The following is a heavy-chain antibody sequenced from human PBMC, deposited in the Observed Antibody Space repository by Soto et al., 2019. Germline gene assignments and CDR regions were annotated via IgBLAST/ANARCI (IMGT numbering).Heavy chain of an antibody. V-gene: IGHV4-39*01. J-gene: IGHJ5*02. CDR3: AGQTFTIAAASYGRSNWFGP. CDR2: IYFSGNT. D-gene: IGHD6-25*01. Sequence: SETLSLTCTVSGGSITTSSHFWGWVRQPPGKGLEWIGTIYFSGNTYYTPSLKSRLTMSIATSKNEFSLRLSSVTAADTAVYYCAGQTFTIAAASYGRSNWFGPWGPGTLVTVSS. CDR1: GGSITTSSHF.